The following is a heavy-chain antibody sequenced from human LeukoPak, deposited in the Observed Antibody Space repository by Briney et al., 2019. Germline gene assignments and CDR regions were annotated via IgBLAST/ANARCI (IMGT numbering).Heavy chain of an antibody. D-gene: IGHD5-24*01. Sequence: GGSVRLSCAASGFTFSSYAMSWVRQAPGKGLHWVSAISGSGGSTYYADSVKGRFTISRDNSKNTLYLQMNSLRAEDTAVYYCAKEERWLQVASDYWGQGTLVTVSS. CDR3: AKEERWLQVASDY. CDR1: GFTFSSYA. CDR2: ISGSGGST. J-gene: IGHJ4*02. V-gene: IGHV3-23*01.